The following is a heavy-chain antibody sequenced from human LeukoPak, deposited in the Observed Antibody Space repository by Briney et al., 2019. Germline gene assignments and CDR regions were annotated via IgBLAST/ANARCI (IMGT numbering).Heavy chain of an antibody. V-gene: IGHV4-34*01. D-gene: IGHD6-19*01. J-gene: IGHJ4*02. CDR1: GGSFSGYY. CDR3: AGERIAVAIDY. CDR2: INHSGST. Sequence: SETLSLTCAVYGGSFSGYYWSWTRQPPGKGLEWIGEINHSGSTNYNPSLKSRVTISVDTSKNQFSLKLSSVTAADTAVYYCAGERIAVAIDYWGQGTLVTVSS.